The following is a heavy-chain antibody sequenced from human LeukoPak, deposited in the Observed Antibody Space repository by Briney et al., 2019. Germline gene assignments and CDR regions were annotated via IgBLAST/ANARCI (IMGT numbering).Heavy chain of an antibody. J-gene: IGHJ4*02. CDR2: ISGSGGST. Sequence: GGSLRLSCAASGFTFSSYAMSWVRQAPGKGLEWVSSISGSGGSTYYAASVKGRFTISRDNSKNTLYLQMNSLRAEDTAVYYCAKLGRDYYDSSGYYWNYWGQGTLVTVSS. D-gene: IGHD3-22*01. V-gene: IGHV3-23*01. CDR1: GFTFSSYA. CDR3: AKLGRDYYDSSGYYWNY.